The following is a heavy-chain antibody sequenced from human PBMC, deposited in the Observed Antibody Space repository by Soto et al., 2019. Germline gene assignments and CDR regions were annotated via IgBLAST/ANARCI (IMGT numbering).Heavy chain of an antibody. CDR1: GFFFRSSA. V-gene: IGHV3-23*01. CDR2: ISGSGGST. CDR3: AKDYGDYPLGSYFDY. Sequence: AGSLTLSCAPSGFFFRSSAMSWVRPAPGKGLEWVSAISGSGGSTYYADSVKGRFTISRDNSKNTLYLQMNSLRAEDTAVYYCAKDYGDYPLGSYFDYWGQGTLVTVS. J-gene: IGHJ4*02. D-gene: IGHD4-17*01.